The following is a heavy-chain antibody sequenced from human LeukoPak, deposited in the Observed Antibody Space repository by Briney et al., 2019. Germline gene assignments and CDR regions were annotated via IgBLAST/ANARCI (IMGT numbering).Heavy chain of an antibody. CDR2: IYHSGST. CDR3: ARDQYYYDSSGYEPFDY. Sequence: SETLSLTCTVSGYSISSGYYWGWIRQPPGKGLEWIGSIYHSGSTYYNPSLKSRVTISVDTSKNQFSLKLSSVTAADTAVYYCARDQYYYDSSGYEPFDYWGQGTLVTVSS. V-gene: IGHV4-38-2*02. CDR1: GYSISSGYY. J-gene: IGHJ4*02. D-gene: IGHD3-22*01.